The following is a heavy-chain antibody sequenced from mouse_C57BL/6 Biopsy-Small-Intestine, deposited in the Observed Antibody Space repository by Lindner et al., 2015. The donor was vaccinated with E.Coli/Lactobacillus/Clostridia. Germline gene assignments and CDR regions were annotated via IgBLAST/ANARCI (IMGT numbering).Heavy chain of an antibody. CDR3: ARDRNWNYEDY. CDR2: IDPNSGGT. V-gene: IGHV1-72*04. D-gene: IGHD4-1*01. J-gene: IGHJ4*01. CDR1: GYTFTGFY. Sequence: SVKVSCKASGYTFTGFYMHWVRQAPGQGLEWMGRIDPNSGGTNYAQKFQGRVTMTRDTSISTAYMELSRLRSDDTAVYYCARDRNWNYEDYWGQGTLVTVSS.